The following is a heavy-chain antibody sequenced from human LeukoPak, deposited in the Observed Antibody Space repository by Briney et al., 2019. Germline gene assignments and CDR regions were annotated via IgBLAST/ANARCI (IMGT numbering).Heavy chain of an antibody. CDR2: IYYSGST. CDR1: GGSISSSSYY. J-gene: IGHJ4*02. V-gene: IGHV4-39*01. CDR3: ASLPAMTTVTTDY. Sequence: SETLSLTCTVSGGSISSSSYYWGWIRQPPGKGLEWIGSIYYSGSTYYNPSLKSRVTISVDTSKNQFSLKLSSVTAADTAVYYCASLPAMTTVTTDYWGQGTLVTVSS. D-gene: IGHD4-17*01.